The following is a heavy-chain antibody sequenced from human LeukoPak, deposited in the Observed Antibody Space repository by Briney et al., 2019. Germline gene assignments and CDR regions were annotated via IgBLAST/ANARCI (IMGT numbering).Heavy chain of an antibody. CDR3: AKDNSGSSTGGYYFDS. CDR2: ISYDGINK. J-gene: IGHJ4*02. D-gene: IGHD1-26*01. CDR1: GFTFGSYG. Sequence: SGGSLRLSCAASGFTFGSYGMHWVRQAPGKGLEWVAVISYDGINKYYADSVKGRFTISRDNSKNTLYLQMNSLRAEDTAVYYCAKDNSGSSTGGYYFDSWGQGTLVTVSS. V-gene: IGHV3-30*18.